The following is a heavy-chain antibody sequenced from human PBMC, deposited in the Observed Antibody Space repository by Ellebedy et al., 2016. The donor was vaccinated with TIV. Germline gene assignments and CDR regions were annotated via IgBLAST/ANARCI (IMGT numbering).Heavy chain of an antibody. CDR2: IYPGDSDT. V-gene: IGHV5-51*01. CDR3: ARRITFGGVQLDY. Sequence: GESLKISXKGSGYSFTSYWIGWVRQMPGKGLEWMGIIYPGDSDTRYSPSFQGQVTISADKSISTAYLQWSGLKASDTAMYYCARRITFGGVQLDYWGQGSLVTVSS. J-gene: IGHJ4*02. CDR1: GYSFTSYW. D-gene: IGHD3-16*01.